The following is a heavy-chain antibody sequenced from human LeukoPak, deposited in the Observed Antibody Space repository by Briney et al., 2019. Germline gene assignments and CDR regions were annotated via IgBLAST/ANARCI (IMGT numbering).Heavy chain of an antibody. D-gene: IGHD6-19*01. Sequence: SVKVSCKASGGTFSSYAISWVRQAPGQGLEWMGGIIPIFGTANYAQKFQGRVTMTRNTSISTAYMELSSLRSEDTAVYYCARGVGVAGTNYYYYYMDVWGKGTTVTVSS. J-gene: IGHJ6*03. CDR3: ARGVGVAGTNYYYYYMDV. V-gene: IGHV1-69*05. CDR2: IIPIFGTA. CDR1: GGTFSSYA.